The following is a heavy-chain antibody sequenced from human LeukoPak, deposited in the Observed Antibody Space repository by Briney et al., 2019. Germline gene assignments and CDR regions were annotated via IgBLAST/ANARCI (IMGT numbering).Heavy chain of an antibody. Sequence: SETLSLTCTVSGGSISSSSYYWGWIRQPPGKGLEWIGSIYYSGSTYHNPSLKSRVTISVDTSKNQFSLKLSSVTAADTAVYYCARLVTMIVVVGFDYWGQGTLVTVSS. V-gene: IGHV4-39*07. CDR2: IYYSGST. J-gene: IGHJ4*02. D-gene: IGHD3-22*01. CDR1: GGSISSSSYY. CDR3: ARLVTMIVVVGFDY.